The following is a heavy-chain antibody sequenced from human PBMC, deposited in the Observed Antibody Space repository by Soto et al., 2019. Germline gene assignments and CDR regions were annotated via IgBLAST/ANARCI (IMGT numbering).Heavy chain of an antibody. Sequence: EVQLVESGGGLVQPGRSLRLSCAASGFTFDDYAMHWVRQAPGKGLEWVSGISWNSGSIGYADSVKGRFTISRDNAKNSLYLQMNSLRAEDTALYDCAKERITGVFDYWGQGTLVTVSA. CDR2: ISWNSGSI. CDR3: AKERITGVFDY. V-gene: IGHV3-9*01. D-gene: IGHD1-20*01. J-gene: IGHJ4*02. CDR1: GFTFDDYA.